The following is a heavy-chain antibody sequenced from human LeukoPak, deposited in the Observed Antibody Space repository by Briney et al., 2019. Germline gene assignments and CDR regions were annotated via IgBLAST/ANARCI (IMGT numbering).Heavy chain of an antibody. CDR3: ARGKTMVYCGGDCYRFDN. CDR1: GDSISTSNSY. Sequence: SETLSLTCSVSGDSISTSNSYWGWIRQPPGKGLEWIGSIYYSGNTYYNASLKSRVTISVDTSKNQFSLKFTSVTAADTAVYYCARGKTMVYCGGDCYRFDNWGQGTLVTVSS. J-gene: IGHJ4*02. D-gene: IGHD2-21*02. CDR2: IYYSGNT. V-gene: IGHV4-39*01.